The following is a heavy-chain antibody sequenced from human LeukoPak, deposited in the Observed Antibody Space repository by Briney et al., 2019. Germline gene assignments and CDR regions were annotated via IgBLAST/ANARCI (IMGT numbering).Heavy chain of an antibody. CDR2: ISSSGSTI. Sequence: PGGSLRLSCEASGFTFSAYSLNWVRQAPGKGLEWVSYISSSGSTIYYADSVKGRFTISRDNAKNSLYLQMNSLRAEDTAVYYCARGSLLGYYFDYWGQGTLVTVSS. V-gene: IGHV3-48*04. D-gene: IGHD2-15*01. J-gene: IGHJ4*02. CDR3: ARGSLLGYYFDY. CDR1: GFTFSAYS.